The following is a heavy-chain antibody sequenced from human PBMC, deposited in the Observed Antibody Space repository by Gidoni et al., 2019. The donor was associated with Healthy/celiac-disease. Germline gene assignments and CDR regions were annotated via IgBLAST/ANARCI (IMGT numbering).Heavy chain of an antibody. CDR1: GFTFSSYW. J-gene: IGHJ4*02. V-gene: IGHV3-7*01. CDR3: ATSRDY. Sequence: EVQLVESGGGLVQPGGYLRLSCAASGFTFSSYWMRWVRQAPGKGLEWLANIKQDGSEKYYVDSVKRLFTISRDHAKNSLYLQMNSLRSEDTAVYYCATSRDYWGQGTLVTVSS. CDR2: IKQDGSEK.